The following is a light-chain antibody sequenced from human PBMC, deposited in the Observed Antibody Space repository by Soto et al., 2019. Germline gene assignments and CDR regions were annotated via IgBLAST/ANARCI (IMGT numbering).Light chain of an antibody. CDR1: QSVSSH. CDR2: DAS. J-gene: IGKJ4*01. Sequence: EVVLTQSPATLSLSPGERATLSCRASQSVSSHLAWYQQKPGQGPRLLISDASNRATGIPARFSGSGSGTDFTLTISSLEPEDFAVYYCHQRNSWPLTFGGGTKVEIK. V-gene: IGKV3-11*01. CDR3: HQRNSWPLT.